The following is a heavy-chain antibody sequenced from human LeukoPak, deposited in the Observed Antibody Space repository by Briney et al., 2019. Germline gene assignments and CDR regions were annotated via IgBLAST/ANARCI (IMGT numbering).Heavy chain of an antibody. CDR2: INHSGST. D-gene: IGHD4-17*01. V-gene: IGHV4-34*01. CDR1: GGSFSGYY. CDR3: ARACYDYGDYGRYFDY. J-gene: IGHJ4*02. Sequence: PSETLSLTCAVYGGSFSGYYWSLIRQPPGKGLEWIGEINHSGSTNYNPSLKSRVTISVDTSKNQFSLKLSSVTAADTAVYYCARACYDYGDYGRYFDYWGQGTLVTVSS.